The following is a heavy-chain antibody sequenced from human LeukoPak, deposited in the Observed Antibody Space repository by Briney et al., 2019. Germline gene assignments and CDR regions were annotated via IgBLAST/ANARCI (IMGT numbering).Heavy chain of an antibody. Sequence: SETLSLTCTVSGGSISSRSYYWGWIRQPPGEGLEWFGIIYYSGSTYSNPSLRSRVTISVDTSKNQFSLKLSSVTAADTAVYYCASFYCSGGSCYQYYYYYYMDVWGKGTTVTISS. V-gene: IGHV4-39*01. CDR3: ASFYCSGGSCYQYYYYYYMDV. J-gene: IGHJ6*03. CDR2: IYYSGST. CDR1: GGSISSRSYY. D-gene: IGHD2-15*01.